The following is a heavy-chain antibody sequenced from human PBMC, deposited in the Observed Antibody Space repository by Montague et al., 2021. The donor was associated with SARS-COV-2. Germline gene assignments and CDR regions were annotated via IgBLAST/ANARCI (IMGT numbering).Heavy chain of an antibody. CDR1: GFKFYDSA. V-gene: IGHV3-9*01. Sequence: SLRLSCAASGFKFYDSAMYWVRQAPGKGLEWVSGINWNSGSVDYADSVKGRFTISRDNTKNSLFLQMNSLRTEDTALYYFAKDHYASGKMGFFDLWGRGTLVTVSS. CDR3: AKDHYASGKMGFFDL. D-gene: IGHD3-16*01. J-gene: IGHJ2*01. CDR2: INWNSGSV.